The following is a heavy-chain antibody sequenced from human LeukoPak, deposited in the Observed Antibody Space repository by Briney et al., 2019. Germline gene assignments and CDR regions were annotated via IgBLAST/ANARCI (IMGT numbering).Heavy chain of an antibody. CDR2: IYYSGST. Sequence: PSETLSLTCTVSGGSISSYYWSWIRQPPGKGLEWIGYIYYSGSTNYNPSLKSRVTISVDTSKNELSLNLASVTAADTAVYYCVRHLRRYSSTSTMFDFWGPGTLVTVSS. CDR3: VRHLRRYSSTSTMFDF. D-gene: IGHD6-6*01. V-gene: IGHV4-59*08. CDR1: GGSISSYY. J-gene: IGHJ4*02.